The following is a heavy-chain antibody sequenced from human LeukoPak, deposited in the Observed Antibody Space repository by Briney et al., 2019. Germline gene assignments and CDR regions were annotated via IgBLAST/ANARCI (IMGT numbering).Heavy chain of an antibody. Sequence: SETLSLTCSVSGGSMSPYYWNWIRQSPGQGLEWIGYIWPSGSTNYNPSLSGRVAISLDKSRNHFTLMVTAVTAADTAFYYCARKGPEHLPTYFDHWGRGILVTVSS. D-gene: IGHD2-21*01. CDR3: ARKGPEHLPTYFDH. CDR1: GGSMSPYY. CDR2: IWPSGST. V-gene: IGHV4-4*08. J-gene: IGHJ4*02.